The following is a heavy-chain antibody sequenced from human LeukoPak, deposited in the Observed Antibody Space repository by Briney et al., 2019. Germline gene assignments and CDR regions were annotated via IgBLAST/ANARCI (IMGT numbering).Heavy chain of an antibody. V-gene: IGHV4-59*01. D-gene: IGHD3-3*01. CDR1: GGSINSYY. Sequence: PSETLSLTCTVSGGSINSYYWSWIRQPPGKGLEWIGYIYYSGTTNYNPSPKSRVTISVDTSKNQFSLKLSSVTAADTAVYYCARNPRSGYFPHYHYYGMDVWGQGTTVTVSS. J-gene: IGHJ6*02. CDR3: ARNPRSGYFPHYHYYGMDV. CDR2: IYYSGTT.